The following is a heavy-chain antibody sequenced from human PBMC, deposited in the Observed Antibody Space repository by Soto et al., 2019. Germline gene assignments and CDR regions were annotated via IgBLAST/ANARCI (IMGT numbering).Heavy chain of an antibody. Sequence: SGPTLVNPTQTLTLTCTFSGFSLSTRGVGVGWIRQPPGKALEWLALIYWNDDKRYSPSLKSRLTITKDTSKNQVVLTMTNMDPVNTAPCTWLPQSSHERFDPWGEGTLVTVTS. V-gene: IGHV2-5*01. J-gene: IGHJ5*02. CDR2: IYWNDDK. D-gene: IGHD5-12*01. CDR1: GFSLSTRGVG. CDR3: LPQSSHERFDP.